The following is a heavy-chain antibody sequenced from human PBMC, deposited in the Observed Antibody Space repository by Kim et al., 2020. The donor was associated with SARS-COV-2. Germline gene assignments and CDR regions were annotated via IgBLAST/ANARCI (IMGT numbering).Heavy chain of an antibody. J-gene: IGHJ6*02. CDR2: ISGSGGST. CDR3: ASVYGSGSYYLVNGMDV. CDR1: GFTFSSYA. D-gene: IGHD3-10*01. V-gene: IGHV3-23*01. Sequence: GGSLRLSCAASGFTFSSYAMSWVRQAPGKGLEWVSAISGSGGSTYYADSVKGRFTISRDNSKNTLYLQMNRLRAEDTAVYYCASVYGSGSYYLVNGMDVWGQGTTGTVSS.